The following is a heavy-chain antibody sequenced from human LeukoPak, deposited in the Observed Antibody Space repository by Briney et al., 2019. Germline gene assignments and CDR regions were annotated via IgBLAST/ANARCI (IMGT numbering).Heavy chain of an antibody. CDR1: GYSISSGYY. D-gene: IGHD6-19*01. Sequence: SETLSLTCSVSGYSISSGYYWGWIRQPPGRGLEWIGSFYHTGNTYYNPSLKSRVTISLDTSKNQFSLKLRSVTAPDTAFYYCARGDIAVAPSGAFGIWGQGIMVTVSS. V-gene: IGHV4-38-2*02. J-gene: IGHJ3*02. CDR2: FYHTGNT. CDR3: ARGDIAVAPSGAFGI.